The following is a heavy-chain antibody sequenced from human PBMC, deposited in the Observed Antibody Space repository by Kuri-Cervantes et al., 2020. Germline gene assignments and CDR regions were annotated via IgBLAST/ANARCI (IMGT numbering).Heavy chain of an antibody. CDR2: IYNSGNT. J-gene: IGHJ4*02. V-gene: IGHV4-30-4*08. CDR1: GDSFNRGDYY. D-gene: IGHD1-26*01. CDR3: ARMMGATTEVDY. Sequence: SETLSLTCTVSGDSFNRGDYYWSWVRQPPGKGLEWIGYIYNSGNTYYNPSLENRLIISIDTSKKEFSLKLTSMTTADTAVYYCARMMGATTEVDYWGQGTLVTVSS.